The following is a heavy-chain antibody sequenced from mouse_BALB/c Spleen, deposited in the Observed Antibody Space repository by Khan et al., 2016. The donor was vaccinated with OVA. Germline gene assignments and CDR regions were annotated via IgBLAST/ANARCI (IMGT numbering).Heavy chain of an antibody. CDR3: ARLKDK. J-gene: IGHJ2*01. V-gene: IGHV2-9*02. CDR2: IWAGGST. CDR1: GFSFTSYG. Sequence: VQLKESGPGLVAPSQSLSISCTVSGFSFTSYGVHWVRQPPGKGLEWLGVIWAGGSTNYNSAIMSRLSISKDNSKSQVFLKMNSLQTYDTTMYYCARLKDKWGQGTTLTVSS.